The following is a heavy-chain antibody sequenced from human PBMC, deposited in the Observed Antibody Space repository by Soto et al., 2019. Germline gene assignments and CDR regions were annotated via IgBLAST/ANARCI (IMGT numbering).Heavy chain of an antibody. CDR2: IWYDGSNK. V-gene: IGHV3-33*01. CDR1: GFTFSSYG. J-gene: IGHJ4*02. CDR3: ARGGYSSGWYRGIFDY. Sequence: PGGSLRLSCAASGFTFSSYGMHWVRQAPGKGLEWVAVIWYDGSNKYYADSVKGRFTISRDNSKNTLYLQMNSLRAEDTAVYYCARGGYSSGWYRGIFDYWGQGTLVTVSS. D-gene: IGHD6-19*01.